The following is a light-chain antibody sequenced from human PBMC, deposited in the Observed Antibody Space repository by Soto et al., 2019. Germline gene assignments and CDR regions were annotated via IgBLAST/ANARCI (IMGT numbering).Light chain of an antibody. Sequence: IRLYHSPSSLSASIGDSVTITCRASQGISRYLAWYQQKPGRAPQLLISAASTLQSGVPSRFSGSGSGTHFTLVISSLQPEDFAPYYCQQLNTYPVTFGGGTKVDIK. V-gene: IGKV1-9*01. CDR1: QGISRY. CDR3: QQLNTYPVT. CDR2: AAS. J-gene: IGKJ4*01.